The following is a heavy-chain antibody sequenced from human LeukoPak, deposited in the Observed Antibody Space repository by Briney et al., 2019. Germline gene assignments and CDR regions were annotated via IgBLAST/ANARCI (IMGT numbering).Heavy chain of an antibody. D-gene: IGHD2-2*01. CDR3: ATRPLYQSFDY. V-gene: IGHV1-69*13. Sequence: SVTVSCKASGGTFSSYAISWVRQAPGQGLEWMGGIIPIFGTANYAQKFQGRVTITADESTSTAYMELSSLRSEDTAEYYCATRPLYQSFDYWGQGTLVTVSS. CDR2: IIPIFGTA. J-gene: IGHJ4*02. CDR1: GGTFSSYA.